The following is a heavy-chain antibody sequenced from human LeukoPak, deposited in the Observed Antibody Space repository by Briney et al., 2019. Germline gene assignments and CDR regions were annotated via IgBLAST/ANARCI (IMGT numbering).Heavy chain of an antibody. CDR2: ISAYNGNT. CDR1: GYTFTSYG. D-gene: IGHD6-19*01. Sequence: ASVKVSCKASGYTFTSYGISWVRQAPGQGLEWMGWISAYNGNTNYAQKFQGRVTMTRNTSISTAYMELSSLRSEDTAVYYCARGRQWLVGGCADYWGQGTLVTVSS. V-gene: IGHV1-18*01. J-gene: IGHJ4*02. CDR3: ARGRQWLVGGCADY.